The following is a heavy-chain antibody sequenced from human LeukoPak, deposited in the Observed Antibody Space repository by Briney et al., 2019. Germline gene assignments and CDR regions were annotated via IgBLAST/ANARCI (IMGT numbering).Heavy chain of an antibody. CDR2: IRSDGYHT. Sequence: GGSLRLSRGASGFVFDTHDMHWVRQAPGKGLEWVAYIRSDGYHTYYADSVKGRFTITRDNSKNTMYLQMNSLRLEDMAVYYCAKPSGSGIDYWGRGIRVTVSS. J-gene: IGHJ4*01. CDR3: AKPSGSGIDY. CDR1: GFVFDTHD. V-gene: IGHV3-30*02. D-gene: IGHD1-26*01.